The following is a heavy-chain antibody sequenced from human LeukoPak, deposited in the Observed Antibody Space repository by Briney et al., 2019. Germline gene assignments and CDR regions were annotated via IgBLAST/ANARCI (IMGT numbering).Heavy chain of an antibody. V-gene: IGHV3-48*04. Sequence: GGSLRLSCAASGFTFSSYSMNWVRQAPGKGLEWVSYISGSGSTIYYADSVKGRFTISRDNAKNSLYLQVNSLRAEDTAVYYCAAAPQTYRYLAYWGQGTLVTVSS. CDR3: AAAPQTYRYLAY. CDR2: ISGSGSTI. CDR1: GFTFSSYS. D-gene: IGHD3-16*02. J-gene: IGHJ4*02.